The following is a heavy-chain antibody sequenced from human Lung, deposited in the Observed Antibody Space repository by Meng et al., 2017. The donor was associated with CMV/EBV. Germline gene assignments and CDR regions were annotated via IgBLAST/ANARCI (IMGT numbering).Heavy chain of an antibody. CDR1: GGSISSSNW. J-gene: IGHJ4*02. Sequence: HGQLQESGPGLVKPSGTLSLTCAGSGGSISSSNWWSWVRQPPGKGLEWIGEIYHSGSTNYNPSLKSRVTISVDKSKNQFSLKLSSVTAADTAVYYCASFPPPGKQWLVTDYWGQGTLVTVSS. V-gene: IGHV4-4*02. D-gene: IGHD6-19*01. CDR2: IYHSGST. CDR3: ASFPPPGKQWLVTDY.